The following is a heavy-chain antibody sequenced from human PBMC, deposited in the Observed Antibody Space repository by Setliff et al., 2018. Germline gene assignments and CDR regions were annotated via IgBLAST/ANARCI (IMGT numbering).Heavy chain of an antibody. J-gene: IGHJ6*03. D-gene: IGHD1-26*01. Sequence: ASVKVSCKDSGYTFTTYAMGWQRQAPGQRLEWMGWINTNTGNPSYAQGFTGRFVFSLDTSVSTAYHQFSSLKPEDTAVYYWARASRCGTVKWGGDYYMDVWGKGTTVTVSS. CDR3: ARASRCGTVKWGGDYYMDV. CDR2: INTNTGNP. V-gene: IGHV7-4-1*02. CDR1: GYTFTTYA.